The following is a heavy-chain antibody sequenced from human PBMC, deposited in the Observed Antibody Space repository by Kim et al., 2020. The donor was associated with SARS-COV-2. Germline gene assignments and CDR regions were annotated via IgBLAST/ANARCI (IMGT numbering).Heavy chain of an antibody. Sequence: SETLSLTCTVSGGSISSSSYYWGWIRQPPGKGLEWIGSIYYSGSTYYNPSLKSRVTISVDTSKNQFSLKLSSVTAADTAVYYCAGGVRSSYYDFWSGSERPDAFDIWGQGTMVTNSS. CDR2: IYYSGST. D-gene: IGHD3-3*01. CDR3: AGGVRSSYYDFWSGSERPDAFDI. V-gene: IGHV4-39*07. CDR1: GGSISSSSYY. J-gene: IGHJ3*02.